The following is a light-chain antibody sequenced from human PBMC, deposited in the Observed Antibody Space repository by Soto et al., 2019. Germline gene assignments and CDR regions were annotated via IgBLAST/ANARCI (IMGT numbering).Light chain of an antibody. CDR1: NIGSKS. J-gene: IGLJ1*01. Sequence: SYELTQPPSVSVAPGKTARITCGGNNIGSKSVHWYQQKPGQAPVLVIYYDSDRPSGIPERFSGSNSGNTATLTISRVEAGDEADYYCQVGDSSSDHPVSVFGTGTKVTVL. V-gene: IGLV3-21*04. CDR2: YDS. CDR3: QVGDSSSDHPVSV.